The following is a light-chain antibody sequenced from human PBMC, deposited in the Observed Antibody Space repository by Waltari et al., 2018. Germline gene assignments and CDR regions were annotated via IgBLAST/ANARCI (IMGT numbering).Light chain of an antibody. CDR2: DAS. CDR1: QDISNF. J-gene: IGKJ5*01. CDR3: QQYDNLPIT. V-gene: IGKV1-33*01. Sequence: DIQMTQSPSSLSASVGDRVTIICQASQDISNFLNWYQQKPGKAPKLLIYDASNLETGVPSRFSGSGSGTDFTFTISSLQPVDIATYYCQQYDNLPITFGQGTRLEIK.